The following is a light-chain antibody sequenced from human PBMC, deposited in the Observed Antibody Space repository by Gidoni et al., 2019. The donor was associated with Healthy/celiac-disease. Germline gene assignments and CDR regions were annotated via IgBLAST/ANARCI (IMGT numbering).Light chain of an antibody. Sequence: EIVMTQSPATLSVSPGERDTLSCRASQSVSSNLAWYQQKPGQAPRLLIYGASTRATGIPARFSGSGSGTEFTLTISSLQSEDFAVYYCQQYNNWPYTFXQXTKLEIK. CDR1: QSVSSN. CDR2: GAS. J-gene: IGKJ2*01. CDR3: QQYNNWPYT. V-gene: IGKV3-15*01.